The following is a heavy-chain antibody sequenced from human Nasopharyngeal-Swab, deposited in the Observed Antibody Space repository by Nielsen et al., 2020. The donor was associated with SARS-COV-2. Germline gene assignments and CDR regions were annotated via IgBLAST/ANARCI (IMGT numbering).Heavy chain of an antibody. J-gene: IGHJ4*02. Sequence: WIRQPPGKGLEWVSYISSSSSYTNYADSVKGRFTISRDNAKNSLYLQMNSLRAEDTAVYYCAREVSSSLDHWGQGTLVTVSS. CDR2: ISSSSSYT. CDR3: AREVSSSLDH. V-gene: IGHV3-11*06.